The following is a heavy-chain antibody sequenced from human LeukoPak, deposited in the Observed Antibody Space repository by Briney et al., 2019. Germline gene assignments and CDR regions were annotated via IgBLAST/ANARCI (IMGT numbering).Heavy chain of an antibody. Sequence: GGSLRFSCAASGFTFSSYWMSWVRQAPGKGLEWVANIKQDGSEKYYVDSVKGRFTISRDNAKDSLYLQMNSLRAEDTAVYYCARDRSYGSGSLDIDYWGQGTLVTVSS. CDR2: IKQDGSEK. CDR3: ARDRSYGSGSLDIDY. CDR1: GFTFSSYW. D-gene: IGHD3-10*01. J-gene: IGHJ4*02. V-gene: IGHV3-7*01.